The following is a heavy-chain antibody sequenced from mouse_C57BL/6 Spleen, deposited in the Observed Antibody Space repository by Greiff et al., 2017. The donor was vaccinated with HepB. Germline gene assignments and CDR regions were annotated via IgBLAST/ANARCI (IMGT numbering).Heavy chain of an antibody. D-gene: IGHD2-14*01. Sequence: EVQRVESGAGLVKPGGSLKLSCAASGFTFSSYAMSWVRQTPEKRLEWVAYISSGGDYIYYADTVKGRFTISRDNARNTLYLQMSSLKSEDTAMYYCTRDRGYFDVWGTGTTVTVSS. CDR1: GFTFSSYA. J-gene: IGHJ1*03. V-gene: IGHV5-9-1*02. CDR3: TRDRGYFDV. CDR2: ISSGGDYI.